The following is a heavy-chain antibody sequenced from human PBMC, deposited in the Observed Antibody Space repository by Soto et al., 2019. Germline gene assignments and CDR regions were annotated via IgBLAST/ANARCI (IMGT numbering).Heavy chain of an antibody. Sequence: QVQLRESGPGLVKPSETLSLTCTVSGGSISSYYWSWIRQPPGKGLEWIGYIYYSGSTSYNPSLRSRVTLSVDTSKNQFSLKLSSVTAADTAVYYCARRYAGNFDYWGQGTLVTVSS. D-gene: IGHD2-8*01. CDR3: ARRYAGNFDY. J-gene: IGHJ4*02. CDR1: GGSISSYY. CDR2: IYYSGST. V-gene: IGHV4-59*01.